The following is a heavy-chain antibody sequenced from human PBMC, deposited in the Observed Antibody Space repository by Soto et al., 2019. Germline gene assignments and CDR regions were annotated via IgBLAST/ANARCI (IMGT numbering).Heavy chain of an antibody. CDR1: GFTFSYYW. Sequence: EVQLVESGGGLVRPGGSLRLSCAASGFTFSYYWMHWVRQAPGKGLVWVSRIHSDGSSTTYADFVKGRFIISRDNARNTVDLQMNIVRVEDTAVYYCAGGDRGAFDLWGQGTVVTVSS. J-gene: IGHJ3*01. V-gene: IGHV3-74*01. CDR3: AGGDRGAFDL. CDR2: IHSDGSST. D-gene: IGHD1-26*01.